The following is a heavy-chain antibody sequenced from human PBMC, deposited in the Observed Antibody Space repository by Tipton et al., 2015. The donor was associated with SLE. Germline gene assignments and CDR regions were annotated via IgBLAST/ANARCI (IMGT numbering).Heavy chain of an antibody. V-gene: IGHV3-30*04. D-gene: IGHD2-2*01. CDR2: ISYDGSNK. Sequence: RSLRLSCAASGFTFSSYAMHWVRQAPGKGLEWVAVISYDGSNKYYADSVKGRFTISRDNSKNTLYLQMNSLRAEDTAVYYCARDGVVVVPAASGCFDPRGQGTPVAVSS. CDR3: ARDGVVVVPAASGCFDP. CDR1: GFTFSSYA. J-gene: IGHJ5*02.